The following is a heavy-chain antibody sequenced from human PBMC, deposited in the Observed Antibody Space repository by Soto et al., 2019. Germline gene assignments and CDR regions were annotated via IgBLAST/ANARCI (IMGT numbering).Heavy chain of an antibody. CDR3: ARDSYCGGDCYPGGPFDY. V-gene: IGHV6-1*01. D-gene: IGHD2-21*02. CDR2: TYYRSKWYN. CDR1: GDSVSSNSAA. J-gene: IGHJ4*02. Sequence: PSQTLSLTCAISGDSVSSNSAAWNWIRQSPSRGLEWLGRTYYRSKWYNDYAVSVKSRITINPDTSKNQFSLQLNSVTPEDTAVYYCARDSYCGGDCYPGGPFDYWGQGTLVTVS.